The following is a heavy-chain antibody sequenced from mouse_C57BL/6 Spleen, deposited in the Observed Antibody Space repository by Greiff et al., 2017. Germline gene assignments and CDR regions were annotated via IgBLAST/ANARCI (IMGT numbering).Heavy chain of an antibody. CDR3: EREPGHHYFDY. J-gene: IGHJ2*01. Sequence: EVHLVESEGGLVQPGSSMKLSCTASGFTFSDYYMAWVRQVPEKGLEWVANINYDGSSTSYLDSLKSRFILSRDNAKSILYLQMSSLKSEDTATYYCEREPGHHYFDYWGQGTTLTVSS. D-gene: IGHD3-3*01. CDR1: GFTFSDYY. V-gene: IGHV5-16*01. CDR2: INYDGSST.